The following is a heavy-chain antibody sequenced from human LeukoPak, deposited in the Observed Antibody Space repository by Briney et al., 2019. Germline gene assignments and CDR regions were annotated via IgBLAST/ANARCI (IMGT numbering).Heavy chain of an antibody. D-gene: IGHD2-21*01. Sequence: GGSLRLSCAASGFTFSSYAMSWVRQAPGKGLEWVSGISGSGDSTYYADSVKGRFTISRDNSKNTLYLQMNSLRAEDTAVYYCAKDLRHIVPYYWGQGTLVTVSS. CDR2: ISGSGDST. CDR1: GFTFSSYA. V-gene: IGHV3-23*01. CDR3: AKDLRHIVPYY. J-gene: IGHJ4*02.